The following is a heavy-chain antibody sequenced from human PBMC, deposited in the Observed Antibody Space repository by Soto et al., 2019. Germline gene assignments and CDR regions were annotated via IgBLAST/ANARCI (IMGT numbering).Heavy chain of an antibody. CDR2: ISGSGGST. V-gene: IGHV3-23*01. CDR3: AKGSILCSSTSCFLYYYMDV. J-gene: IGHJ6*03. Sequence: GGSLRLSCAASGFTFSSYAMSWVRQAPGKGLEWVSAISGSGGSTYYADSVKGRFTISRDNSKNTLYLQMNSLRAEDTAVYYCAKGSILCSSTSCFLYYYMDVWGKGTTVTVSS. D-gene: IGHD2-2*01. CDR1: GFTFSSYA.